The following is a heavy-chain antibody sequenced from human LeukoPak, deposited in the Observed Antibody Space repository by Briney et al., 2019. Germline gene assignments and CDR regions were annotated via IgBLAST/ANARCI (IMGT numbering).Heavy chain of an antibody. CDR2: KYYSGSA. CDR3: ATPYCRSLSGLDVFNM. J-gene: IGHJ3*02. Sequence: SQTLSLTCSVSVVSVIAGRYYWTWIRQHPGKGLEWIGYKYYSGSAKYNPSLKSRLTISIDTSKNQFSLQLSSVPAARTHRYLCATPYCRSLSGLDVFNMWGQGARVTVSS. D-gene: IGHD2-2*01. V-gene: IGHV4-31*03. CDR1: VVSVIAGRYY.